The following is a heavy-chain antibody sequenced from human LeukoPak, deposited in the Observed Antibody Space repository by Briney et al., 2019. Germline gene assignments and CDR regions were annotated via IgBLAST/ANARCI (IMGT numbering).Heavy chain of an antibody. Sequence: SETLSLTCTVSGGSINDYYWNWLRQPPGKGLEWIGFVYYRGTTNNNPSLKSRVTTSIDTSKKQFSLNLSSVTAADTAIYYCAGVFSGRRPFELWGQGILVTVSS. J-gene: IGHJ4*02. CDR1: GGSINDYY. D-gene: IGHD3-10*01. V-gene: IGHV4-59*03. CDR3: AGVFSGRRPFEL. CDR2: VYYRGTT.